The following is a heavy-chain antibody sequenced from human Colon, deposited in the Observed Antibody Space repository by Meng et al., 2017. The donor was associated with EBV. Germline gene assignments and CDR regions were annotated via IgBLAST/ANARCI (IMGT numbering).Heavy chain of an antibody. CDR1: GFNFNDYY. J-gene: IGHJ4*02. D-gene: IGHD6-25*01. CDR2: ISKMGDGI. CDR3: ARDLGGPRDY. V-gene: IGHV3-11*01. Sequence: GGSGGGFVKPGGSLRLSCAASGFNFNDYYMTWIRQAPGKGLEWVAFISKMGDGISYAESVRGRFTISRDSATHSLYLQMNSLRAEDTAVYYCARDLGGPRDYWGQGTLVTVSS.